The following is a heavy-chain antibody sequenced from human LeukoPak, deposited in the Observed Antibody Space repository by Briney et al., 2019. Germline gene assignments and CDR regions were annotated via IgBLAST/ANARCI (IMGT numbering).Heavy chain of an antibody. J-gene: IGHJ5*02. V-gene: IGHV4-4*07. CDR1: GDSVSTYS. CDR3: ARDFSSKNWFDT. D-gene: IGHD2/OR15-2a*01. CDR2: VYSNGNT. Sequence: SETLSLTCTVFGDSVSTYSWSWIRQPAGEGLEWIGRVYSNGNTNHNPSLKSRVTLSTDRSKNQVSLKLTSVTAADTATYYCARDFSSKNWFDTWGQGTLVTVSS.